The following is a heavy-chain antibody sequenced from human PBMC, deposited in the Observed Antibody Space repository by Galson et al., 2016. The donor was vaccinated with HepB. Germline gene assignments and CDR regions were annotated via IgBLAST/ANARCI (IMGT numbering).Heavy chain of an antibody. V-gene: IGHV3-15*01. CDR2: VISKGDGGTT. CDR3: TTVYGSGSYYNVGH. Sequence: SLRLSCAASGFPFTNAWMSWVRQAPGKGLEWVGRVISKGDGGTTDYAAPVKGRFTVSRADLKNMVYLQMNGLRTEDSAVYYCTTVYGSGSYYNVGHWGQGTLVTVSS. J-gene: IGHJ4*02. CDR1: GFPFTNAW. D-gene: IGHD3-10*01.